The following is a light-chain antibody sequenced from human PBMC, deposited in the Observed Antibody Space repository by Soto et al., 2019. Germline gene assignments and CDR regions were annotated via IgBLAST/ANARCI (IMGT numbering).Light chain of an antibody. CDR3: QQYNSYPT. J-gene: IGKJ1*01. CDR1: QSISSW. Sequence: DIPMTQSPSTLSASVGDSVTITCRASQSISSWLAWYQQKPGKAPKLRIYDASSLDSGVPSRFSGSGSGTEFTLTISRLQPDDFANYYCQQYNSYPTFGQGTKVEIK. V-gene: IGKV1-5*01. CDR2: DAS.